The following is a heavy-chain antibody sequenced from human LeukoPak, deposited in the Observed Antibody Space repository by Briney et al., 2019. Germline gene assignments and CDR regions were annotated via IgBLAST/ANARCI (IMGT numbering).Heavy chain of an antibody. J-gene: IGHJ4*02. CDR3: AKQLGYCSDGSCYFPY. V-gene: IGHV3-74*01. CDR1: GFTFSSYW. CDR2: ISSDGRTT. Sequence: PGGSLRLSCAASGFTFSSYWMHWVRQAPGKGLVWVSHISSDGRTTNYVDSVQGRFTISRDNSKSTLCLQMNSLRAEDTAVYYCAKQLGYCSDGSCYFPYWGQGTLVTVSS. D-gene: IGHD2-15*01.